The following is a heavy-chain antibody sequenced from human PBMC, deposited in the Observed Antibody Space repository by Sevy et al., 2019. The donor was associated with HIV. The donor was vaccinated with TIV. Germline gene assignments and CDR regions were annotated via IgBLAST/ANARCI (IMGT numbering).Heavy chain of an antibody. V-gene: IGHV4-4*07. D-gene: IGHD3-9*01. J-gene: IGHJ3*02. CDR1: GGSISSYY. CDR3: ARGVRYFDWSISEWAFDI. Sequence: SETLSLTCTVSGGSISSYYWSWIRQPAGKGLEWIGRIYTSGSTNYNPSLKSRVTMSVDTSKNQFSLKLSSVTAADTAVYYCARGVRYFDWSISEWAFDIWGQGTMVTVSS. CDR2: IYTSGST.